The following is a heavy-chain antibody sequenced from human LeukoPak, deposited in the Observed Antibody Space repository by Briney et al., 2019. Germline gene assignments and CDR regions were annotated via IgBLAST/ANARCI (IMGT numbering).Heavy chain of an antibody. Sequence: GGSLRLSCAASGFTFSRLAMSWVRQAPGKGLEWVSAISNNGGYTYYADSVQGRFTISRDNSKSTLCLQMNSLRAEDTAVYYCAKQLGYCSDGSCYFPYWGQGTLVTVSS. CDR1: GFTFSRLA. CDR2: ISNNGGYT. J-gene: IGHJ4*02. D-gene: IGHD2-15*01. CDR3: AKQLGYCSDGSCYFPY. V-gene: IGHV3-23*01.